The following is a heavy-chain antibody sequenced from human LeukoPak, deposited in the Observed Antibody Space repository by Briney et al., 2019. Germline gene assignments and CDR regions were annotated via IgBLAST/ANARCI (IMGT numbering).Heavy chain of an antibody. J-gene: IGHJ4*02. Sequence: SETLSLTCSVSGGSTNSYYWSWIRQSGGKGLEWIGRIYSSGSTVYNPSLNSRLTMSIDTSKNQFSLTLKSVTATDTAVYYCARVKASSTSWTFDQWGQGALVIVSS. CDR1: GGSTNSYY. V-gene: IGHV4-4*07. D-gene: IGHD2-2*01. CDR2: IYSSGST. CDR3: ARVKASSTSWTFDQ.